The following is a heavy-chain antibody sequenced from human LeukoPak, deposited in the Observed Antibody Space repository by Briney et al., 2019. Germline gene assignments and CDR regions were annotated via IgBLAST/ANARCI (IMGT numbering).Heavy chain of an antibody. D-gene: IGHD3-22*01. CDR1: GFTFSNYS. CDR3: ARDRYYYDSSGYYPGFDY. V-gene: IGHV3-21*01. Sequence: GGSLRLSCAASGFTFSNYSMNWVRQAPGKGLERVSSISSSSSYIYYADSVKGRFTISRDNAKNSLYLQMNSLRAEDTAVYYCARDRYYYDSSGYYPGFDYWGQGTLVTVSS. CDR2: ISSSSSYI. J-gene: IGHJ4*02.